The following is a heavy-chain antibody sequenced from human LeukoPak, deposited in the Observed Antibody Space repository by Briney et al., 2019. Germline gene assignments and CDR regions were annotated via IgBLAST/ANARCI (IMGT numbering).Heavy chain of an antibody. D-gene: IGHD3-22*01. J-gene: IGHJ4*02. V-gene: IGHV1-18*01. Sequence: ASVTVSFTASGYTFTIYGISWVRQAPGQGLEWIGWISAYNGNTNYAQKLQGRVTMTTDTSTSTAYMELRSLRSDDTAVYYCARDGYYDSSGYYYSDYWGQGTLVTVSS. CDR2: ISAYNGNT. CDR1: GYTFTIYG. CDR3: ARDGYYDSSGYYYSDY.